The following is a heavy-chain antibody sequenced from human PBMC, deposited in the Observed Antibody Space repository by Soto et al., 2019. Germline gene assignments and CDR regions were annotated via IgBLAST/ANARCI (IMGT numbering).Heavy chain of an antibody. CDR2: ISSSSSYI. J-gene: IGHJ6*03. D-gene: IGHD2-2*01. CDR1: GFTFGSYS. V-gene: IGHV3-21*01. Sequence: GGSLRLWCAAAGFTFGSYSISWVRQAPGKGLEWVSSISSSSSYIYYADSVKGRFTISRDNAKNSLYLQMNSLRAEDTAVYYCARAWCSSTSCYEDYYYMDVWGKGTTVTVSS. CDR3: ARAWCSSTSCYEDYYYMDV.